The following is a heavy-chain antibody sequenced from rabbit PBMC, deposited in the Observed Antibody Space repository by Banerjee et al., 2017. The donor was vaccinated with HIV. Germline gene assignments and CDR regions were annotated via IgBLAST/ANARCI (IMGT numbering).Heavy chain of an antibody. V-gene: IGHV1S40*01. J-gene: IGHJ6*01. CDR1: GFDFSSYW. Sequence: QSLEESGGGLVQPEGSLTLTCTASGFDFSSYWMCWVRQAPGKGLEWIGYVYTGSGVTWYADWVNGRFTISKTSSTTVTLQMTSLTAADTATYFCARDLAGVIGWNFGLWGPGTLVTVS. CDR3: ARDLAGVIGWNFGL. D-gene: IGHD4-1*01. CDR2: VYTGSGVT.